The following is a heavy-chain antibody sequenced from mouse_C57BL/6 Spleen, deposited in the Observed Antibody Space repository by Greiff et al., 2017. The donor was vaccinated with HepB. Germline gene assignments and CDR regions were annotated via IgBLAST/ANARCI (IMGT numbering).Heavy chain of an antibody. J-gene: IGHJ2*01. Sequence: EVQGVESGGGLVKPGGSLKLSCAASGFTFSSYAMSWVRQTPEKRLEWVATISDGGSYTYYPDNVKGRFTISRDNAKNNLYLQMSHLKSEDTAMYYWARDRDYGSSFDYWGQGTTLTVSS. D-gene: IGHD1-1*01. CDR3: ARDRDYGSSFDY. CDR1: GFTFSSYA. V-gene: IGHV5-4*01. CDR2: ISDGGSYT.